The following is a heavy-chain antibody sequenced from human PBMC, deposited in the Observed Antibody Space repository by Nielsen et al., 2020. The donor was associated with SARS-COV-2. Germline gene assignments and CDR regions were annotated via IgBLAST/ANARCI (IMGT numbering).Heavy chain of an antibody. CDR2: ISYDGSNK. Sequence: GESLKISCAASGFTFSSYALHWVRQAPGKGLEWVAVISYDGSNKYYADSVKGRFTISRDNSKNTLYLQMNSLRAEDTAVYYCAKRVYDSSGYCDYWGQGTLVTVSS. V-gene: IGHV3-30-3*02. D-gene: IGHD3-22*01. CDR1: GFTFSSYA. J-gene: IGHJ4*02. CDR3: AKRVYDSSGYCDY.